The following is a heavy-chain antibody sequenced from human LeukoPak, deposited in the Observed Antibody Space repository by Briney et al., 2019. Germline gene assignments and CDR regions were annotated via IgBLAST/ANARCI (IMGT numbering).Heavy chain of an antibody. CDR2: IYTSGST. CDR3: ARVGVGDGAFDI. Sequence: SETLSLTCTVSGGSISSSSYYWGWIRQPAGKGLEWIGRIYTSGSTNYNPSLKSRVTISVDTSKNQFSLKLSSVTAADTAVYYCARVGVGDGAFDIWGQGTMVTVSS. V-gene: IGHV4-61*02. D-gene: IGHD2-21*01. CDR1: GGSISSSSYY. J-gene: IGHJ3*02.